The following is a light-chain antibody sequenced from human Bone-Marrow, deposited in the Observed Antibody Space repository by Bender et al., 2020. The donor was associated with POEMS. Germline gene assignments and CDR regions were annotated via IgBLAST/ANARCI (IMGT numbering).Light chain of an antibody. J-gene: IGLJ2*01. CDR3: VAWDDTLNGWV. CDR2: DVN. Sequence: QSALTQPRSVSGSPGQSVTISCTGTSNDVGGHDYVSWYQHHPGKTPKLIISDVNKRPSGVPDRFSGSKSGTTASLAISGLHSEDEADYYCVAWDDTLNGWVFGGGTKLTVL. V-gene: IGLV2-11*01. CDR1: SNDVGGHDY.